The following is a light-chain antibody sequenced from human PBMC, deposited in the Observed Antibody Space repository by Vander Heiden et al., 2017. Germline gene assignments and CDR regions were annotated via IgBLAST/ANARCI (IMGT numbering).Light chain of an antibody. CDR3: QQFYSSSST. CDR1: QRVLSSSNNNSF. J-gene: IGKJ1*01. Sequence: DVVLIPSPDSLAVALGGRGTIICYSSQRVLSSSNNNSFLAWYQQKPGQAPKLLIYRASSRESGVPDRFSGSGSGTDFTLTISSLQADDVAAYYCQQFYSSSSTFGQGTKVEIK. V-gene: IGKV4-1*01. CDR2: RAS.